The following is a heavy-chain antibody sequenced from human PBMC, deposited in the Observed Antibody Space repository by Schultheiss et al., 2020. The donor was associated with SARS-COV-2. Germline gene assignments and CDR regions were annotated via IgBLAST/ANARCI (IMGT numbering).Heavy chain of an antibody. CDR3: ARIPAAIRALDY. V-gene: IGHV4-59*08. J-gene: IGHJ4*02. D-gene: IGHD2-2*02. CDR2: IYYSGST. CDR1: GGSISSYY. Sequence: SQTLSLTCTVSGGSISSYYWSWIRQPPGKGLEWIGYIYYSGSTNYNPSLKSRVTISVDTSKNQFSLKLSSVTAADTAVYYCARIPAAIRALDYWGQGTLVTVS.